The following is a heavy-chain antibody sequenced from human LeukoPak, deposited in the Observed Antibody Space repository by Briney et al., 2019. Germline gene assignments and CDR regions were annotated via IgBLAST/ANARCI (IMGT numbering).Heavy chain of an antibody. J-gene: IGHJ4*02. CDR1: GFTFSSYA. Sequence: GGSLRLSCAASGFTFSSYAMSWVRQAPGKGLEWVSAISGSGGSTYYADSVKGRLTISRDNSKNMLYLQMNSLRAEDTAVYYCAKSSFPTPFDYWGQGTLVTVSS. V-gene: IGHV3-23*01. CDR2: ISGSGGST. CDR3: AKSSFPTPFDY.